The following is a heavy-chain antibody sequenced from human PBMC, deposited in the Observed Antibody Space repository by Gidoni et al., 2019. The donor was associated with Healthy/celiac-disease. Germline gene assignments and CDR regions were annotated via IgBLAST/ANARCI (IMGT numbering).Heavy chain of an antibody. Sequence: QMQLVQSGPEVKKPGTSVKVSCKASGFTFTSSSVQWVRQARGQRLEWIGWIVVGIGNTNYAQKCQERVTITRNMSTSTAYMELSSLRSEDTAVYYCAADGGITPIDYWGQGTLVTVSS. J-gene: IGHJ4*02. D-gene: IGHD3-10*01. CDR2: IVVGIGNT. CDR3: AADGGITPIDY. V-gene: IGHV1-58*01. CDR1: GFTFTSSS.